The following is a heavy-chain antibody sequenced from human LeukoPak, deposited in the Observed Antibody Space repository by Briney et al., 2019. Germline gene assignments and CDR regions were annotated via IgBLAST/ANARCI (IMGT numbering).Heavy chain of an antibody. Sequence: PGGSLRLSCAASAFTVSSYAMSWVRQAPGKGLEWDSALSGGGGSTYYADSVKGRFTISRDNSKNTLYLQMNSLRGEDTAVYYCAQDGLPYYYDSSGYYLDYWGQGTLVTVSS. CDR3: AQDGLPYYYDSSGYYLDY. CDR2: LSGGGGST. D-gene: IGHD3-22*01. V-gene: IGHV3-23*01. CDR1: AFTVSSYA. J-gene: IGHJ4*02.